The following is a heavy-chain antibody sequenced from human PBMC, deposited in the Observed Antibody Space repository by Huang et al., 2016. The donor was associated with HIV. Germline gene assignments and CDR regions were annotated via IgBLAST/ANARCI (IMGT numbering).Heavy chain of an antibody. D-gene: IGHD6-13*01. Sequence: EVQLVESGGGLVKPGGSLRLSCAASGFSFSSYSINWVRQAPGKGLEWGSSITGGSSFIDYADSVKGRFTISRDNAKNSLYLQMNSLRAEDTAVYYCARDVIAAAGKYFDYWGQGTLVTVSS. J-gene: IGHJ4*02. V-gene: IGHV3-21*01. CDR3: ARDVIAAAGKYFDY. CDR1: GFSFSSYS. CDR2: ITGGSSFI.